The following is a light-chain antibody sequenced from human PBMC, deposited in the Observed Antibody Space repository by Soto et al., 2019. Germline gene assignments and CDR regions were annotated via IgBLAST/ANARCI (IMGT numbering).Light chain of an antibody. CDR2: EVT. V-gene: IGLV2-8*01. J-gene: IGLJ1*01. Sequence: QSALTQPPSASGFPGQSVTISCTGTSSDVGYYDYVSWYQQHPGKAPKLVIYEVTKRPSGVPDRVSASKSGNTASLTVSGLRAEYEADYYCSSYAGSNNFVFGCGTKLTVL. CDR1: SSDVGYYDY. CDR3: SSYAGSNNFV.